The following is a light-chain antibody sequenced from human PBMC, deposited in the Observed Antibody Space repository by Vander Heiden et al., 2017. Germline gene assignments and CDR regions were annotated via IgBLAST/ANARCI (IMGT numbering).Light chain of an antibody. CDR2: DVS. CDR3: SSYTTSSTHVV. CDR1: SSDVGGYNY. Sequence: QSALPQPASASGSPGQPITISCTGTSSDVGGYNYVSWYQHHPGKAPKLRIYDVSNRPSGVSNRFSGSKSGNTASLTISGLQAEDEADYYCSSYTTSSTHVVFGGGTKLTVL. J-gene: IGLJ2*01. V-gene: IGLV2-14*03.